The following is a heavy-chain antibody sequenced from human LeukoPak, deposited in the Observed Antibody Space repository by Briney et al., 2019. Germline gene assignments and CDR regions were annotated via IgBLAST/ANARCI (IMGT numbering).Heavy chain of an antibody. J-gene: IGHJ4*02. CDR1: GFSFSTYA. D-gene: IGHD6-19*01. Sequence: GGSLRLFCAASGFSFSTYAMSWVRQAPGKGLEGGSAISGSGGATYYADSVEGRLTISRDNSKNTLCLQMNSLRAEDTAVYFCANNGAQGIEVAASRYWGQGTLVTVSS. V-gene: IGHV3-23*01. CDR3: ANNGAQGIEVAASRY. CDR2: ISGSGGAT.